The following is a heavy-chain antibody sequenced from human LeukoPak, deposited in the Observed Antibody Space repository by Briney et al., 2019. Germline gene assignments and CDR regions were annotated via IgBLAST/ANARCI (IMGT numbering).Heavy chain of an antibody. V-gene: IGHV3-30*04. Sequence: GRSLRLSCAASGFTFSSYAMHWVRQAPGKGLEWVAVISYDGSNKYYADSVKGRFTISRDNSKNTLYLQMNSLRAEDTAVYYCAREHGYSYNYGDFDFWGQGTLVTVSS. J-gene: IGHJ4*02. D-gene: IGHD5-18*01. CDR1: GFTFSSYA. CDR3: AREHGYSYNYGDFDF. CDR2: ISYDGSNK.